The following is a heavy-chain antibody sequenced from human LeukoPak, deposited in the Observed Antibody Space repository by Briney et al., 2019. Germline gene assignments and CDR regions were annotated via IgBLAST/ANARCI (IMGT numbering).Heavy chain of an antibody. D-gene: IGHD1-26*01. V-gene: IGHV4-59*01. CDR2: IYYSGST. Sequence: SQTLSLTCAVSGGSISSYYWSWIRQPPGKGLEWIGYIYYSGSTNYNPSLKSRVTISVDTSKNQFSLKLSSVTAADTAVYYCARGGSKNWFDPWGQGTLVTVSS. CDR3: ARGGSKNWFDP. CDR1: GGSISSYY. J-gene: IGHJ5*02.